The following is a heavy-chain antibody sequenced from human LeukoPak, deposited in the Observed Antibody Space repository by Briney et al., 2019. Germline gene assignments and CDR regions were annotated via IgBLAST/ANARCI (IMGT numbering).Heavy chain of an antibody. CDR1: GGSISSSSYY. V-gene: IGHV4-61*05. CDR3: ARKRSPEYYYDSSGYYSGAFDI. D-gene: IGHD3-22*01. CDR2: IYYSGST. J-gene: IGHJ3*02. Sequence: SETLSLTCTVSGGSISSSSYYWSWIRQPPGKGLEWIGYIYYSGSTNYNPSLKSRVTISVDTSKNQFSLKLSSVTAADTAVYYCARKRSPEYYYDSSGYYSGAFDIWGQGTMVTVSS.